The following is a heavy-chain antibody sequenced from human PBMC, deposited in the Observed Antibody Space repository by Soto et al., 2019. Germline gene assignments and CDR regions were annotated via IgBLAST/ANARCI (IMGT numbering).Heavy chain of an antibody. CDR2: SYHSGST. J-gene: IGHJ3*02. CDR1: GGSVSIGSHY. D-gene: IGHD3-10*01. CDR3: ARVRSDDLSTFDAFDI. V-gene: IGHV4-61*03. Sequence: SETRSLTCTVSGGSVSIGSHYWSWIRQPPGKGLEWIAYSYHSGSTGYNPSLKSRVSIAVDLSKNHFYLRLDSVTAADTAVYYWARVRSDDLSTFDAFDIPGAGIMFIISS.